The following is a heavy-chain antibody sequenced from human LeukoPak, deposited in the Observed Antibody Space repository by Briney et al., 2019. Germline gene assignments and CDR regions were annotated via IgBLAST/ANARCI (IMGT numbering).Heavy chain of an antibody. CDR2: ISGSGGST. CDR3: AKDGQYQLLPFDY. CDR1: GFTFSSYA. V-gene: IGHV3-23*01. D-gene: IGHD2-2*01. J-gene: IGHJ4*02. Sequence: GGSLRLSCAASGFTFSSYAMSWVRQAPGKGLEWVSTISGSGGSTYYADSVKGRFTISRDNSKNTLYLQMNSLRAEDTAVYYCAKDGQYQLLPFDYWGQGTLVTVSS.